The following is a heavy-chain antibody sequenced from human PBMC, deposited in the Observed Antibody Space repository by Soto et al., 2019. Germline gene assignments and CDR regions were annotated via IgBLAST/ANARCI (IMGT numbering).Heavy chain of an antibody. CDR3: ARDRAAGGY. CDR1: GFPFSNYE. D-gene: IGHD6-13*01. Sequence: EVQLVESGGGLVQPGGSLRLSCAASGFPFSNYEMNWVRQAPGKGLEWVAYISSGGSTVHYADSVRGRFTVSRDNARNSLYLQMNTRRVDDTALYYWARDRAAGGYWGQGTLVTVSS. J-gene: IGHJ4*02. CDR2: ISSGGSTV. V-gene: IGHV3-48*03.